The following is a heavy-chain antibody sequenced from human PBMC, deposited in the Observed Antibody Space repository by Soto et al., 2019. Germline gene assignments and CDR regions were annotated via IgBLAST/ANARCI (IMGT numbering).Heavy chain of an antibody. CDR3: ARDVTIFDPLYYFDY. CDR2: ISYDGSNK. CDR1: GFTFSSYA. V-gene: IGHV3-30-3*01. D-gene: IGHD3-3*01. J-gene: IGHJ4*02. Sequence: GGSLRLSCAASGFTFSSYAMHWVRQAPGKGLEWVAVISYDGSNKYYADSVKGRFTISRDNSKNTLYLQMNSLRAEDTAVYYCARDVTIFDPLYYFDYWGQGTLVTVSS.